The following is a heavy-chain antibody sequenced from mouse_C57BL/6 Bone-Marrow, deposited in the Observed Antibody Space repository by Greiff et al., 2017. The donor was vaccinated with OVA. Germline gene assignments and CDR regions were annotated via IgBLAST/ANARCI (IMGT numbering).Heavy chain of an antibody. V-gene: IGHV7-1*01. Sequence: EVKVVESGGGLVQSGRSLRLTCATSGFTFSDFYMEWVRQAPGKGLEWIAASRNKANDYTTEYSASVKGRFIVSRDTSQSILYLQMNALRAEDTAIYYCARDAGYPGAYWGQGTLVTVSA. CDR2: SRNKANDYTT. CDR1: GFTFSDFY. CDR3: ARDAGYPGAY. J-gene: IGHJ3*01.